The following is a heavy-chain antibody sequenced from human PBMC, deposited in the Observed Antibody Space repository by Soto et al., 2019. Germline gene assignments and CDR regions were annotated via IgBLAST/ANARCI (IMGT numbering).Heavy chain of an antibody. Sequence: QLQLRESGPGLVKPSVTLSLTCTVSGDSVSTNSYSWGWIRQSPGKGLEWIGTIYSSENTYSNPSLLSRVTIYIDTANTEFSLRLSSVTAADTAVYYCARLNGYCISTICHCYYGMDVWGQGTTVTVSS. D-gene: IGHD2-2*03. CDR3: ARLNGYCISTICHCYYGMDV. V-gene: IGHV4-39*01. J-gene: IGHJ6*02. CDR2: IYSSENT. CDR1: GDSVSTNSYS.